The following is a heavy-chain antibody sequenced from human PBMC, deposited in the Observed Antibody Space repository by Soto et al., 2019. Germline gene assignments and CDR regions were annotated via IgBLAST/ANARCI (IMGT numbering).Heavy chain of an antibody. CDR2: IYYSGST. V-gene: IGHV4-39*01. CDR1: GGSISSSSYY. J-gene: IGHJ4*02. D-gene: IGHD4-17*01. Sequence: SETLSLTCTVSGGSISSSSYYWGWIRQPPGKGLEWIGSIYYSGSTYYNPSLKSRVTISVDTSKNQFSLKLSSVTAADTAVYYCASQAGSNYGDYNYYFDYWGQGTLVTVSS. CDR3: ASQAGSNYGDYNYYFDY.